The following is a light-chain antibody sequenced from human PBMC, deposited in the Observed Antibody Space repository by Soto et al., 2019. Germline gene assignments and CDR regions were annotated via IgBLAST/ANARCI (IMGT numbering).Light chain of an antibody. CDR3: QQADTFPT. Sequence: GDRVTITCRASQGISSWIAWYQQKPGKAPKLLIDAASSLQSGVPSRFSGSGSGTDFTLTISSLQPEDFATYFCQQADTFPTFGGGTKVEIK. CDR2: AAS. CDR1: QGISSW. J-gene: IGKJ4*01. V-gene: IGKV1-12*01.